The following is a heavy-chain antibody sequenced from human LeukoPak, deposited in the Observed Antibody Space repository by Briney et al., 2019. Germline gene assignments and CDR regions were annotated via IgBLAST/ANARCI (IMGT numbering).Heavy chain of an antibody. Sequence: SETLSLTCTVSGDSITSGNYYWTWIRHPAGKGLEWIGRIYTSRNTNYNPSLKGQVTISMDTSKNQFSLNLNSVTAADTAVYYCARDRAGDSFDIWGQGTMVTVSS. CDR3: ARDRAGDSFDI. CDR2: IYTSRNT. J-gene: IGHJ3*02. V-gene: IGHV4-61*02. CDR1: GDSITSGNYY. D-gene: IGHD7-27*01.